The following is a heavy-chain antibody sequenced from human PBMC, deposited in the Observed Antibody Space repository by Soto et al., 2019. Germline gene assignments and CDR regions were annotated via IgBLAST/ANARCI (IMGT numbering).Heavy chain of an antibody. Sequence: SETLSLTCAVYGGSFSGYYWTWIRQPPGKGLDWIGYIYYSGSTNYNPSLKSRVTISVDTSKNQFSLKLSSVTAADTAVYYCARAYGGYADYWGQGALVTVSS. D-gene: IGHD5-12*01. J-gene: IGHJ4*02. V-gene: IGHV4-59*01. CDR3: ARAYGGYADY. CDR2: IYYSGST. CDR1: GGSFSGYY.